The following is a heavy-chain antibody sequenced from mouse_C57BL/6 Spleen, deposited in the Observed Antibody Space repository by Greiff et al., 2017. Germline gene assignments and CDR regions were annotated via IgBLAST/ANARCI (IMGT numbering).Heavy chain of an antibody. Sequence: DVQLQESGPGLVKPSQSLSLTCSVTGYSITSGYYWNWIRQFPGNKLEWMGYISYDGSNNYNPSLKNRISITRDTSKNQFFLKLNSVTTEDTATYYCARGEGYYFDYWGQGTTLTVSS. CDR3: ARGEGYYFDY. V-gene: IGHV3-6*01. J-gene: IGHJ2*01. CDR2: ISYDGSN. CDR1: GYSITSGYY.